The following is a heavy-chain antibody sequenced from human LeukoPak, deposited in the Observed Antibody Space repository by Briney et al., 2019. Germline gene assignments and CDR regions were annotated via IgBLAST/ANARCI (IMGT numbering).Heavy chain of an antibody. J-gene: IGHJ4*02. Sequence: PGGSLRLSCAASGFTFINAWMAWVRQAPGKGLEWVGRIKAKAHGGTREYAAAVKGRFTISRDDSKNTLYLQMNSLKTEDTAVYYCTTDGVGVEGATYDNWGQGTLVSVSS. V-gene: IGHV3-15*01. CDR1: GFTFINAW. D-gene: IGHD1-26*01. CDR2: IKAKAHGGTR. CDR3: TTDGVGVEGATYDN.